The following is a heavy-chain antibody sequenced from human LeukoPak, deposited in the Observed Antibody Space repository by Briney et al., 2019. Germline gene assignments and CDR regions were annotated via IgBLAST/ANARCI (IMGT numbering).Heavy chain of an antibody. J-gene: IGHJ6*04. CDR2: IYYSGST. V-gene: IGHV4-30-4*01. CDR1: GGSISSGDYY. Sequence: PSETLSLTCTVSGGSISSGDYYWSWIRRPPGKGLEWIGYIYYSGSTYYNPSLKSRVTISVDTSKNQFSLKLSSVTAADTAVYYCASYYASGVSAYDYFGMDVWGKGTTVTVSS. CDR3: ASYYASGVSAYDYFGMDV. D-gene: IGHD3-10*01.